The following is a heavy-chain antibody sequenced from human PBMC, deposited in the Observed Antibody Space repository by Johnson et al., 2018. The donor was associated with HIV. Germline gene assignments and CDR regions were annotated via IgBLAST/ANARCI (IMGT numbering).Heavy chain of an antibody. CDR1: GFTFSSYA. J-gene: IGHJ3*02. V-gene: IGHV3-30*04. D-gene: IGHD2-21*01. CDR3: AKVGRIVVAIGNDAFDI. CDR2: ISYDGSNK. Sequence: QVQLVESGGGVVQPGRSLRLSCTASGFTFSSYAMPWVRQAPGKGLEWVAVISYDGSNKYYADSVKGRFTISSDHSKNTLYLQMNSLRAEDTAVYYCAKVGRIVVAIGNDAFDIWGQGTMVTVSS.